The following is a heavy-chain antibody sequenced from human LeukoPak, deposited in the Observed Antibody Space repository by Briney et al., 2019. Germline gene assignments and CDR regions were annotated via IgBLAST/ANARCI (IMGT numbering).Heavy chain of an antibody. J-gene: IGHJ3*02. V-gene: IGHV3-48*03. CDR1: GFTFSSND. Sequence: GGSLRLSCEDSGFTFSSNDMNWVRQAPGKGLEWVSYISNSGSTRYYADSVKGRFTISRDNAKNSLYLQMNSLRAEDTAVYYCARVRPPADAFDIWGQGTMVTVSS. CDR3: ARVRPPADAFDI. CDR2: ISNSGSTR.